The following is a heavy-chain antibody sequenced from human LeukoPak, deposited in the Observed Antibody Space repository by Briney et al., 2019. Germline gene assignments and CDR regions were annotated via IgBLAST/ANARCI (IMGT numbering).Heavy chain of an antibody. CDR2: IHYSGST. V-gene: IGHV4-59*08. CDR3: ARQGPSGSGYYYYGMDV. D-gene: IGHD3-10*01. J-gene: IGHJ6*02. CDR1: GGSISSYY. Sequence: SETLSLTCTVSGGSISSYYWSWIRQPPGKGLEWIGYIHYSGSTTYNPSLKSRVTISVDTSKNQFSLRLSSVTAADTAVYYCARQGPSGSGYYYYGMDVWGQGTTVTVSS.